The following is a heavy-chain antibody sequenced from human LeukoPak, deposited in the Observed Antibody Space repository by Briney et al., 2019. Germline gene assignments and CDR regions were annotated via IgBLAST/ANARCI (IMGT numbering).Heavy chain of an antibody. Sequence: SGRSLRLSCAASGFTFDDYAMHWVRQAPGKGLEWVSGISWNSGSIGYADSVKGRFTISRDNAKNSLYLQMNSLRAEDTALYYCAKDGGRYSGLLPVPYFDYWGQGTLVTVSS. V-gene: IGHV3-9*01. CDR1: GFTFDDYA. CDR3: AKDGGRYSGLLPVPYFDY. J-gene: IGHJ4*02. D-gene: IGHD5-12*01. CDR2: ISWNSGSI.